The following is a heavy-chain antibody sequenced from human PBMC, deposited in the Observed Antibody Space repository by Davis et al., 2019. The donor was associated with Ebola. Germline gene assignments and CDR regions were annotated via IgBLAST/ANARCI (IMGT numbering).Heavy chain of an antibody. CDR3: ARSKVGAFDAFDI. CDR2: ISYDGSNK. D-gene: IGHD1-26*01. J-gene: IGHJ3*02. Sequence: LGGSLRLSCAASGFTFSSYAMHWVRQAPGKGLEWVAVISYDGSNKYYADSVKGRFTISRDNSKNTLYLQMNSLRAEDTAVYYCARSKVGAFDAFDIWGQGTMVTVSS. CDR1: GFTFSSYA. V-gene: IGHV3-30*04.